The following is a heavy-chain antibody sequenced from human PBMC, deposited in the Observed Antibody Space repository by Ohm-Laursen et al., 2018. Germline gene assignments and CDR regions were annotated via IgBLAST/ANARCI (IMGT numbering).Heavy chain of an antibody. Sequence: ASVKVSCKASGYTFTGYYLHWVRQAPGQGLEWMGWINPNRDDTNYAQKFQGRVTMTRDTSISTPYMELSSLRSDDTAVYYCAREVPDYPRGYGMDVWGQGTTVTVSS. V-gene: IGHV1-2*02. J-gene: IGHJ6*02. CDR3: AREVPDYPRGYGMDV. D-gene: IGHD3-10*01. CDR1: GYTFTGYY. CDR2: INPNRDDT.